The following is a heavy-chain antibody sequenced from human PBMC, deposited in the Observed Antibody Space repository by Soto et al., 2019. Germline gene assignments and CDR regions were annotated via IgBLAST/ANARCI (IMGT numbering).Heavy chain of an antibody. D-gene: IGHD3-3*01. CDR2: ISAYNGNT. CDR3: ARDQGVKYYDFWSGYPSPGDFDY. V-gene: IGHV1-18*01. J-gene: IGHJ4*02. Sequence: RASVKVSCKASGYTFTSYGISWVRQAPGQGLEWMGWISAYNGNTNYAQKLQGRVTMTTDTSTSTAYMELRSLRSDDTAVYYCARDQGVKYYDFWSGYPSPGDFDYWGQGTLVTVS. CDR1: GYTFTSYG.